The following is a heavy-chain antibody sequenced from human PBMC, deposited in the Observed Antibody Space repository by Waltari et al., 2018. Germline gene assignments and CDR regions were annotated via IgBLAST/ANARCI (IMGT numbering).Heavy chain of an antibody. CDR1: GFRVSDAW. CDR3: LTTGGSN. J-gene: IGHJ4*02. CDR2: IGRKIDGGTT. V-gene: IGHV3-15*04. D-gene: IGHD3-16*01. Sequence: EVQLVESGGGLIKPGESLRLSCAASGFRVSDAWMGWVRQAPGKGLEWLGRIGRKIDGGTTDDAAPVTGRFTISRDESKNVLYLQMNSLKTEDTAVYSCLTTGGSNWGQGTLVTVSS.